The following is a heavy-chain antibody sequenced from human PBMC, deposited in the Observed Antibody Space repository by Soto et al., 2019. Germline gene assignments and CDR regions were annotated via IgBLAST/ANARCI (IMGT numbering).Heavy chain of an antibody. J-gene: IGHJ6*02. Sequence: GGSLRLSCAASGFTFSSYGMHWVRQAPGKGLEWVAVISYDGSNKYYADSVKGRFTISRDNSKNTLYLQMNSLRAEDTAVYYCAKDHENAGDCSSTSCSYYGMDVWGQGTTVTVSS. D-gene: IGHD2-2*01. CDR3: AKDHENAGDCSSTSCSYYGMDV. CDR1: GFTFSSYG. V-gene: IGHV3-30*18. CDR2: ISYDGSNK.